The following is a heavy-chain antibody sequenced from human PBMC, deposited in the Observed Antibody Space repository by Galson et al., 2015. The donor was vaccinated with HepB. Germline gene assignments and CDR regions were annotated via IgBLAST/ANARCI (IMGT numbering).Heavy chain of an antibody. D-gene: IGHD5-18*01. J-gene: IGHJ4*02. V-gene: IGHV4-39*01. CDR1: GDSISSNTYY. Sequence: ETLSLTCTVSGDSISSNTYYWGWLRQPPGKGLEWLGSVYYSGTTFDNPSLKSRVTISVDTSKNQFSLKLSSVTAADTALYYCARHGGYKYGFPRYFDYWGQGTLVTVSS. CDR2: VYYSGTT. CDR3: ARHGGYKYGFPRYFDY.